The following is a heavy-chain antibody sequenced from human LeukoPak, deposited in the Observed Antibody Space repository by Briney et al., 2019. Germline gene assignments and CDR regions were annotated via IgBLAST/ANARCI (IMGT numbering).Heavy chain of an antibody. CDR3: ARGGRDTVVVPAAIRLRDAFDI. D-gene: IGHD2-2*02. Sequence: PSETLSLTCAVYGGSFSGYYWSWIRQPPGKGLEWIGEINHSRSTNYNPSLKSRVTISVDTPKNQFSLKLSSVTAADTAVYYCARGGRDTVVVPAAIRLRDAFDIWGQGTMVTVSS. V-gene: IGHV4-34*01. CDR2: INHSRST. CDR1: GGSFSGYY. J-gene: IGHJ3*02.